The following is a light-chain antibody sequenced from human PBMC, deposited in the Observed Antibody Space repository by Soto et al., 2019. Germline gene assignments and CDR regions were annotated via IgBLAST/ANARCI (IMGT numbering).Light chain of an antibody. J-gene: IGKJ2*01. CDR3: QQYNNWPPYT. CDR1: QSVSSN. CDR2: GAS. V-gene: IGKV3-15*01. Sequence: EKVMTQSPATLSVSPGERATLSCRASQSVSSNLAWYQQKPGQAPRLLIYGASTRATGIPARFSGSGSRTEFTLTISSLQSEDFAVYYCQQYNNWPPYTFGQGTKLEIK.